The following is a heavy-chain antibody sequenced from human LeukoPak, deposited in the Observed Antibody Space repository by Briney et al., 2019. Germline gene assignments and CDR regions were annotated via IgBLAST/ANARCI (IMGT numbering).Heavy chain of an antibody. Sequence: ASVKVSCRVSGYTLTELSMHWVRQAPGKGLEWMGGFDPEDGETIYAQKFQGRVTMTEDTSTDTAYMELSSLRSEDTAVYYCASRLRYGSGSYSYFDCWGQGTLVTVSS. J-gene: IGHJ4*02. CDR1: GYTLTELS. CDR2: FDPEDGET. D-gene: IGHD3-10*01. V-gene: IGHV1-24*01. CDR3: ASRLRYGSGSYSYFDC.